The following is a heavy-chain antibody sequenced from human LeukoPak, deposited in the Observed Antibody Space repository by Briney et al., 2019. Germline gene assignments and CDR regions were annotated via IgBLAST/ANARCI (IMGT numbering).Heavy chain of an antibody. J-gene: IGHJ4*02. V-gene: IGHV4-59*01. CDR2: IYYSGST. D-gene: IGHD3-22*01. CDR1: GGSLRSYY. Sequence: SETLSLTCTVSGGSLRSYYWSWIRQPPGKGLEWIGYIYYSGSTNYNPSLKSRVTISVDTSKNQFSLKLSSVTAADTAVYYCARVVWRGYYASSGDCDYWGQGTLVTVSS. CDR3: ARVVWRGYYASSGDCDY.